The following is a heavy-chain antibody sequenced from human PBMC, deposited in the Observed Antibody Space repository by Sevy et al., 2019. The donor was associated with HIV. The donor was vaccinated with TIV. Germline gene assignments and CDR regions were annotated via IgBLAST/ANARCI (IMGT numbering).Heavy chain of an antibody. V-gene: IGHV3-23*01. Sequence: GGSLRLSCAASGFTFSSYAMSWVRQAPGKGLEWVSAIRGSGGSTYYADSVKGRFTISSDNSKNTLYLQMNSRRAEDTAVYYCATGRVPYCTSGVCQGVRVFDMWGKGTMVTVSS. D-gene: IGHD2-8*01. CDR2: IRGSGGST. J-gene: IGHJ3*02. CDR1: GFTFSSYA. CDR3: ATGRVPYCTSGVCQGVRVFDM.